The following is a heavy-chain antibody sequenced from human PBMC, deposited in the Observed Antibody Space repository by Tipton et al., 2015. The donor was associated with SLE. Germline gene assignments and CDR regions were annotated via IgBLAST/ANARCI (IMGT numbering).Heavy chain of an antibody. CDR3: ARGKGSSSWYYFDY. CDR2: INHSGST. Sequence: LRLSCAVYGGSFSGYYWSWIRQPPGKGLEWIGEINHSGSTNYNPSLKSRVAISVDTSKNQFSLKLSSVTAADTAVYYCARGKGSSSWYYFDYWGQGTLVTVSS. V-gene: IGHV4-34*01. J-gene: IGHJ4*02. D-gene: IGHD6-13*01. CDR1: GGSFSGYY.